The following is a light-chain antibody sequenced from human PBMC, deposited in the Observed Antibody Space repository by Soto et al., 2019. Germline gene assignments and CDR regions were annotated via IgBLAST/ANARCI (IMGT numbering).Light chain of an antibody. CDR3: QQYGSSPWT. V-gene: IGKV3-20*01. CDR2: GAS. CDR1: QSVSSSY. Sequence: EIVFTQSPGTLSLSPGERATLSCRASQSVSSSYLAWYQQKPGQAPRPLIYGASSRATGIPDRFSGSGSGTDFTLTISRLEPEDFAVYYCQQYGSSPWTFGQGTKVDIK. J-gene: IGKJ1*01.